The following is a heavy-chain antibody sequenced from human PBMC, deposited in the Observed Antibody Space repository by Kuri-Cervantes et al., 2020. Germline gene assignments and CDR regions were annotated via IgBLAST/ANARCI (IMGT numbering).Heavy chain of an antibody. CDR2: INHSGST. D-gene: IGHD4-23*01. CDR3: ARDLGGGNSEKSIGY. J-gene: IGHJ4*02. CDR1: GGSFSGYY. Sequence: GSLRLSCAVYGGSFSGYYWSWIRQPPGKGLEWIGEINHSGSTNYNPSLKSRVTISVDTSKNQFSLKLSSVTAADTAVYYCARDLGGGNSEKSIGYWGQGTLVTVSS. V-gene: IGHV4-34*01.